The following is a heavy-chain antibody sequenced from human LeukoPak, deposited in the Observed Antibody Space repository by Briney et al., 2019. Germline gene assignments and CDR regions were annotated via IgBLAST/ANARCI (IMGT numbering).Heavy chain of an antibody. CDR1: GGSISSYY. J-gene: IGHJ5*02. CDR3: ARVITMVRGVIKYWFDP. D-gene: IGHD3-10*01. Sequence: PSETLSLTCTVSGGSISSYYWSWIRQPPGKGLEWIGYIYYSGSTNYNPSLKSRVTISVDTSKNQFSLKLSSVTAEDTAVYYCARVITMVRGVIKYWFDPWGQGTLVTVSS. V-gene: IGHV4-59*01. CDR2: IYYSGST.